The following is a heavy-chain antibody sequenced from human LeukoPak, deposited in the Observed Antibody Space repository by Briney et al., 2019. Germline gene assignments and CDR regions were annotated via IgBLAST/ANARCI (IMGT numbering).Heavy chain of an antibody. CDR2: IYYSGST. V-gene: IGHV4-59*01. J-gene: IGHJ4*02. D-gene: IGHD1-1*01. CDR1: GGSISSYY. CDR3: ASGYNWKGSDYFDY. Sequence: SETLSLTCTVSGGSISSYYWSWIRQPPGKGLEWIGYIYYSGSTNYNPSLKSRVTISVDTSKNQFSLKLSSVTAADTAVYYCASGYNWKGSDYFDYWGQGTLVTVSS.